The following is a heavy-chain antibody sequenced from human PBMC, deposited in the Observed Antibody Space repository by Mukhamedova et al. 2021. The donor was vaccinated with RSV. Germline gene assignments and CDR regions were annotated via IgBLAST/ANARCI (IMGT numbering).Heavy chain of an antibody. Sequence: GLEWVAFIRYDGSNKHYADSVKGRFTISRDNSKNTLYLQMNSLRAEDTAVYYCAKDASGHDAFDIWGQGTMVTVSS. J-gene: IGHJ3*02. D-gene: IGHD3-10*01. V-gene: IGHV3-30*02. CDR2: IRYDGSNK. CDR3: AKDASGHDAFDI.